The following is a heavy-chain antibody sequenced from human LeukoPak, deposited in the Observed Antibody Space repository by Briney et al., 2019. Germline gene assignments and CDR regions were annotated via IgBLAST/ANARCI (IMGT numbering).Heavy chain of an antibody. CDR1: GGSISSGDYY. J-gene: IGHJ4*02. D-gene: IGHD5-18*01. Sequence: PSETLPLTCTVSGGSISSGDYYWHWIRQHPGKGLEWIGYIYYRGSTYSNPSLESRVRISIDTSKNQFSLKLSSVTAADTAVYYCARVKFGSYGYLFDYWGQGTLVTVSS. CDR2: IYYRGST. CDR3: ARVKFGSYGYLFDY. V-gene: IGHV4-31*03.